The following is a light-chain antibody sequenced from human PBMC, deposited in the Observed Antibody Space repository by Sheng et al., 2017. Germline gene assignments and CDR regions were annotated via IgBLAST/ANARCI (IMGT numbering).Light chain of an antibody. CDR2: AAS. CDR3: QQSYSTPWT. Sequence: DIQMTQSPSSLSASVGDRVTITCRASQSISSYLNWYQQKPGKAPKLLIYAASSLQSGVPSRFSGSGSGTDFTLTISSLQPEDFATYYCQQSYSTPWTFGQDQG. CDR1: QSISSY. V-gene: IGKV1-39*01. J-gene: IGKJ1*01.